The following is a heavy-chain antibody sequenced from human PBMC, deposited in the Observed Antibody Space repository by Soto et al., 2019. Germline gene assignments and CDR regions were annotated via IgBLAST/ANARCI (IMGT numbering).Heavy chain of an antibody. Sequence: QVQLVQSGAEVKKPGSSVKVSYKASGGTISSYTISWVRQAPGQGLEWMGRIIPILGIANYAQKFQGRVTITADKSTSTAYMELSSLRSEDTAVYYCARVSLTFSGYDDAFDIWGQGTMVTVSS. J-gene: IGHJ3*02. CDR2: IIPILGIA. CDR3: ARVSLTFSGYDDAFDI. CDR1: GGTISSYT. D-gene: IGHD5-12*01. V-gene: IGHV1-69*02.